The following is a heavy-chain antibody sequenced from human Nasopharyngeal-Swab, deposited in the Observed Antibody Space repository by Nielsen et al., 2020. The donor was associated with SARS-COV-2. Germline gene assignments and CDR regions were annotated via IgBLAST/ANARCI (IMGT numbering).Heavy chain of an antibody. Sequence: WIRQPPGKGLEWVGRIKSKTDGGTTDYAAPVKGRFTISRDDSKNTLYLQMNSLKTEDTAVHYCTTDKEDIVVVVAAIYYYYYMDVWGKGTTVTVSS. J-gene: IGHJ6*03. D-gene: IGHD2-15*01. CDR2: IKSKTDGGTT. CDR3: TTDKEDIVVVVAAIYYYYYMDV. V-gene: IGHV3-15*01.